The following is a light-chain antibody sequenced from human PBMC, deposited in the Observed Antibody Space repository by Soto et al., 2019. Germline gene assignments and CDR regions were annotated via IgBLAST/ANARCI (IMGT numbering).Light chain of an antibody. J-gene: IGKJ1*01. CDR2: GAS. V-gene: IGKV3-20*01. CDR3: QQYAGSPWT. CDR1: QSISGTF. Sequence: EIVLTQSPDTLSLSPGERATLSCRASQSISGTFLAWYQQKPGQAPRLLIYGASIRATGIPPRVSGSGSGTDFTLTIRRLEPEDFAVYYCQQYAGSPWTFGQGTTVEIK.